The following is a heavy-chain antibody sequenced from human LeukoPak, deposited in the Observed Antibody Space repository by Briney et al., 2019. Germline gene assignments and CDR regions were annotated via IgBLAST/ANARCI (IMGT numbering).Heavy chain of an antibody. CDR3: AKAGTEDGYNIYFDH. CDR2: ISGSGGGT. Sequence: GGSLRLSCAASGFTFSGYAMSWVRQAPGKGLEWVSLISGSGGGTYYADSVKGRFTIFRDNSKNTLYLRMNSLRAEDTAVYYCAKAGTEDGYNIYFDHWGQGTLVTVSS. V-gene: IGHV3-23*01. J-gene: IGHJ4*02. CDR1: GFTFSGYA. D-gene: IGHD5-24*01.